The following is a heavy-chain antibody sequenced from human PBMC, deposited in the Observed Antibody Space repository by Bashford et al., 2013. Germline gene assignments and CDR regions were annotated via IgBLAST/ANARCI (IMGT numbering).Heavy chain of an antibody. CDR2: IGGSDAVV. D-gene: IGHD1-14*01. J-gene: IGHJ6*02. Sequence: VRQAPGKGLEWISYIGGSDAVVEFADSMAGRFSVSRDNVKNSIYLEISLLRDDDTAVYYCARNRDTGVSDGLAVWGQGTTVTVSS. CDR3: ARNRDTGVSDGLAV. V-gene: IGHV3-48*02.